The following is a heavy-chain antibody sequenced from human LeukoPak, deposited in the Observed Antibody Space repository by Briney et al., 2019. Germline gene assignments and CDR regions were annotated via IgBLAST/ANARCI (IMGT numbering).Heavy chain of an antibody. Sequence: SETLSLTCTVSGGSISSGSYYWSWIRQPAGKGLEWIGRIYTSGSTNYNPSLKSRVTISVDTSKNQFSLKLSSVTAADTAVYYCARDRTTRIAAAGTPSSAFDIWGQGAMVTVSS. CDR2: IYTSGST. CDR1: GGSISSGSYY. V-gene: IGHV4-61*02. J-gene: IGHJ3*02. CDR3: ARDRTTRIAAAGTPSSAFDI. D-gene: IGHD6-13*01.